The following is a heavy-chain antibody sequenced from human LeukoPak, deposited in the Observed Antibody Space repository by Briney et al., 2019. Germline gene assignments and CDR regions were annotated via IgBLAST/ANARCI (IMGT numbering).Heavy chain of an antibody. D-gene: IGHD1-1*01. Sequence: PSETLSLTCTVCGGSISSSSYYWGWIRQPPGNGLEWIGSIYYSGRTYYNPSLKSRVTISVDTSKNQLSLKLSSVTAADTAVYYCARQPRNWNDFLDYWGQGTLVTVSS. CDR1: GGSISSSSYY. CDR2: IYYSGRT. J-gene: IGHJ4*02. CDR3: ARQPRNWNDFLDY. V-gene: IGHV4-39*01.